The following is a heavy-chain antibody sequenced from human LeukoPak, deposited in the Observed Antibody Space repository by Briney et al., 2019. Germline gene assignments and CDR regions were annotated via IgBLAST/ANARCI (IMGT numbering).Heavy chain of an antibody. CDR1: EFTFSNYA. CDR3: AKIWFGLNVYYYYMDV. D-gene: IGHD3-10*01. CDR2: IHNSGATT. Sequence: GSLRLSCTASEFTFSNYAMSWVRQAPGKGLEWVSTIHNSGATTYYADSVKGRFTISRDNSKNTLYLQMNSLRAEDTAVYYCAKIWFGLNVYYYYMDVWGKGTTVTVSS. J-gene: IGHJ6*03. V-gene: IGHV3-23*01.